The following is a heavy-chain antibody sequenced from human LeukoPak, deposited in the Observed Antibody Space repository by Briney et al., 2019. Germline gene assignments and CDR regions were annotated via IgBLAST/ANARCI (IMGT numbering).Heavy chain of an antibody. CDR1: GYFISSGYF. J-gene: IGHJ5*02. Sequence: SETLSLTCTVSGYFISSGYFWGWIRQPPGKGLEWIGIIHSGESPYYSPSLESRITISIDTSMIQFSLKLNSVTAADTAVYYCARGGGVRFGSGWRPGAWFDPWGQGTLVTVSS. CDR3: ARGGGVRFGSGWRPGAWFDP. D-gene: IGHD6-19*01. V-gene: IGHV4-38-2*02. CDR2: IHSGESP.